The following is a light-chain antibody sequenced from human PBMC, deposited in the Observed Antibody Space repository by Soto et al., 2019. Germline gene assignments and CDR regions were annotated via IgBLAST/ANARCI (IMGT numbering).Light chain of an antibody. CDR1: QSVDFS. V-gene: IGKV3-20*01. CDR2: GAS. Sequence: EIVLTQSPATLSVSPGERVTLSCRAGQSVDFSLAWYQQKPGQAPRLLIYGASSRATGIPDRFSGSGSGTDFTLTISRLETEDFAVYYCQQYATSPLTFGGGTKVDIK. CDR3: QQYATSPLT. J-gene: IGKJ4*01.